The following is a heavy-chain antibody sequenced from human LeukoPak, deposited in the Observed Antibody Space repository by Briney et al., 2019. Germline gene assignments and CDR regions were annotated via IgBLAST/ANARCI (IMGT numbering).Heavy chain of an antibody. Sequence: SGGSLRLSCAASGFTFSSYAMSWVRQAPGKGLEWISSVSGNGRHTYNADFVKGRCAISRDNSKNTFFLQMNSLRVEDTALYFCAKGISVDGYNFERGADCWGQGILVTVSS. CDR2: VSGNGRHT. D-gene: IGHD5-24*01. V-gene: IGHV3-23*01. CDR3: AKGISVDGYNFERGADC. CDR1: GFTFSSYA. J-gene: IGHJ4*02.